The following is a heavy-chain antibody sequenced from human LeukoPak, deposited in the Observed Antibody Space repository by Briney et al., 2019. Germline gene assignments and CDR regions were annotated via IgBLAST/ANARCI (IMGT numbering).Heavy chain of an antibody. D-gene: IGHD3-10*01. CDR3: ARHSVTMVRGVIIRYNWFDP. CDR2: INHSGST. CDR1: GGSFSGYY. V-gene: IGHV4-34*01. Sequence: SETLSLTCVVYGGSFSGYYWSWIRQPPGKGLEWIGEINHSGSTNYNPSLKSRVTISVDTSKNQFSLKLSSVTAADTAVYYCARHSVTMVRGVIIRYNWFDPWGQGTLVTVSS. J-gene: IGHJ5*02.